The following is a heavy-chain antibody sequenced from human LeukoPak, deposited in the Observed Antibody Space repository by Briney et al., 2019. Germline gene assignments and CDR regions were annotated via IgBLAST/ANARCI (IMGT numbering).Heavy chain of an antibody. J-gene: IGHJ6*02. D-gene: IGHD2-2*01. CDR2: IYSGGST. CDR3: ASDNCSSTSCAKCYYYYGMDV. CDR1: GVNVTQYT. Sequence: GSLRLSCAASGVNVTQYTMTWVRQVPGKGLEWVSVIYSGGSTYYADSVKGRFTISRDNSKNTLYLQMNSLRAEDTAVYYCASDNCSSTSCAKCYYYYGMDVWGQGTTVTVSS. V-gene: IGHV3-53*01.